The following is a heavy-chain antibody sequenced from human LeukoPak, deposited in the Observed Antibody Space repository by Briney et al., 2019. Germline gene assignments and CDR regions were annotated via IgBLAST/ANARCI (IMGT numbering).Heavy chain of an antibody. J-gene: IGHJ4*02. Sequence: GGSLRLSCAASGFTFSSSAMSWVRQAPGKGLGWVSAISNNGGYTYYADSVKGRFTISRDNSKNTLDLQMNSLTTEDTAVYYCARPPSIFGVVTTDYWGQGSPVIVSS. CDR2: ISNNGGYT. CDR1: GFTFSSSA. V-gene: IGHV3-23*01. CDR3: ARPPSIFGVVTTDY. D-gene: IGHD3-3*01.